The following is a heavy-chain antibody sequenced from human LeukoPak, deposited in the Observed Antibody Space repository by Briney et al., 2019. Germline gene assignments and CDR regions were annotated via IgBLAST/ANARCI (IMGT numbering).Heavy chain of an antibody. V-gene: IGHV1-18*01. CDR1: GYTFTSYG. J-gene: IGHJ3*02. Sequence: ASVKVSCKASGYTFTSYGISWVRQAPGQGLEWMGWISAYNGNPNYAQKLQGRVTMTTDTSTSTAYMEPRSLRSDDTAVYYCARVWDYGDYFRAFDIWGQGTMVTVSS. CDR3: ARVWDYGDYFRAFDI. CDR2: ISAYNGNP. D-gene: IGHD4-17*01.